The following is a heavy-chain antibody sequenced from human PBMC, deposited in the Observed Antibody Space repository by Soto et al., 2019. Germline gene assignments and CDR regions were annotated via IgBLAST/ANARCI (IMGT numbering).Heavy chain of an antibody. CDR1: GGSLSSSSDY. CDR3: ARHGSGRFGQFAF. V-gene: IGHV4-39*01. CDR2: IYYSGST. Sequence: PSQTQSLTYTVSGGSLSSSSDYWGWIRPPPGKGLEWIGSIYYSGSTYYNPSLKSRVTISVDTSKNQFSLKLSSVTAADTAVYYCARHGSGRFGQFAFWGQGTLVTVSS. D-gene: IGHD3-10*01. J-gene: IGHJ4*02.